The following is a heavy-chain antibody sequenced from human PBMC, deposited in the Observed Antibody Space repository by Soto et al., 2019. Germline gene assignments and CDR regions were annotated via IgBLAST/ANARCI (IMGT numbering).Heavy chain of an antibody. CDR1: GGSISSSSYY. CDR3: ARGKSHEDIAAAASYRRYPYYYYGMDV. Sequence: PSETLSLTCTVSGGSISSSSYYWGWIRQPPGKGLEWIGSIYYSGSTYYNPSLKSRVTISVDTSKNQFSLKLSSVTAADTAVYYCARGKSHEDIAAAASYRRYPYYYYGMDVWGQGTTVTVSS. D-gene: IGHD6-13*01. V-gene: IGHV4-39*01. J-gene: IGHJ6*02. CDR2: IYYSGST.